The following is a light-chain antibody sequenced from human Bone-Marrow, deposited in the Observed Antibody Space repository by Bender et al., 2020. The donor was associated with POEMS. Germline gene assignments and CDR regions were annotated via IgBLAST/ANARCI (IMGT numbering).Light chain of an antibody. CDR2: EVS. V-gene: IGLV2-8*01. CDR3: SSYAGSNNFV. Sequence: QSALTQPPSVSGSPGQSVTISCTGTSSDVGTYNYVSWYQQHPGKAPKLIISEVSKRPSGVPDRFSGSKSGNTASLTVSGLQAEDEADYYCSSYAGSNNFVFGGGTKLTVL. J-gene: IGLJ2*01. CDR1: SSDVGTYNY.